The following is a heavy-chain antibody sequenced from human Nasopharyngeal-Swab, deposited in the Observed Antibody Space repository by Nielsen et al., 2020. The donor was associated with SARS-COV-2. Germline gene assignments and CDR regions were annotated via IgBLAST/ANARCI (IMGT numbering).Heavy chain of an antibody. J-gene: IGHJ2*01. V-gene: IGHV4-30-4*05. Sequence: PGKGLKWIGYIYYSGSTYYNPSLKSRVTISVDTSKNQFSLKLSSVTAADTAVYYCARVSENCSGGSCGADVLYFDLWGRGTLVTVSS. CDR3: ARVSENCSGGSCGADVLYFDL. CDR2: IYYSGST. D-gene: IGHD2-15*01.